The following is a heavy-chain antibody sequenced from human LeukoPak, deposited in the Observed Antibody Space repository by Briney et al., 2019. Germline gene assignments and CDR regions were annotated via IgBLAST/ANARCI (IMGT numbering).Heavy chain of an antibody. CDR1: GGSISSSSYY. CDR2: IYYSGST. J-gene: IGHJ5*02. Sequence: SETLSLTCTVSGGSISSSSYYWGWIRQPPGKGLEWIGSIYYSGSTYYNPSLKSRVTISVDTSKNQFSQKLSSVTAADTAVYYCARQGRLYPNWFDPWGQGTLVTVSS. V-gene: IGHV4-39*01. D-gene: IGHD2-8*01. CDR3: ARQGRLYPNWFDP.